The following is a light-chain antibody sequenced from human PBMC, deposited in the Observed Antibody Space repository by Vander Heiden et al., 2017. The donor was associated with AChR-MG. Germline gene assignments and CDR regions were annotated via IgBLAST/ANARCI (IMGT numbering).Light chain of an antibody. CDR2: GKN. J-gene: IGLJ3*02. Sequence: SSELTQAPAVSVALGQTVRITCQGDSLRSYYASWYQQKPGQAPVLVIYGKNNRPSGIPDRFSGSSSGNTASLTITGAQAEEEADYYCNSRDSSGNHNWVFGGGTKLTVL. CDR1: SLRSYY. V-gene: IGLV3-19*01. CDR3: NSRDSSGNHNWV.